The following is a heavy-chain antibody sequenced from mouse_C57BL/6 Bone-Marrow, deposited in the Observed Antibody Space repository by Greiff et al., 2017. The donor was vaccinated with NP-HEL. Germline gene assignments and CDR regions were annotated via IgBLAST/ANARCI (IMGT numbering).Heavy chain of an antibody. CDR2: INPYNGGT. CDR1: GYTFTDYY. Sequence: EVQLQQSGPVLVKPGASVKMSCKASGYTFTDYYMNWVKQSHGKSLEWIGVINPYNGGTSYNQKFKGKATLTVDKSSSTAYMELNSLTSEDSAVYYCARRFDYDYDWFAYWGQGTLVTVSA. D-gene: IGHD2-4*01. J-gene: IGHJ3*01. V-gene: IGHV1-19*01. CDR3: ARRFDYDYDWFAY.